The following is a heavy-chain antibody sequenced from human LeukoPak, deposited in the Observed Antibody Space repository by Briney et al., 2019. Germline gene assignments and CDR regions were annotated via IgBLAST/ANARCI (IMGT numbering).Heavy chain of an antibody. D-gene: IGHD4/OR15-4a*01. J-gene: IGHJ4*02. CDR2: IYYSGST. Sequence: GSLRLSCAASGFTFSSHGMNWVRQPPGKGLEWIGSIYYSGSTYYNPSLKSRVTISVDTSKNQFSLKLSAVTAADKAVYYCVTSTNYRDYFDNWGQGTLVTVSS. CDR3: VTSTNYRDYFDN. V-gene: IGHV4-39*01. CDR1: GFTFSSHG.